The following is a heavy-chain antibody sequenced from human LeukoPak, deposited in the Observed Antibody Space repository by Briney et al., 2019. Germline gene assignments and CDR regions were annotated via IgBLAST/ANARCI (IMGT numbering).Heavy chain of an antibody. CDR2: ISGSGGST. CDR3: AKELSHYDILTGYYNGLTFDY. V-gene: IGHV3-23*01. CDR1: GVTFDRYA. D-gene: IGHD3-9*01. J-gene: IGHJ4*02. Sequence: PGGSLRLSCAASGVTFDRYAMTWVRQAPGKGLEWVSAISGSGGSTYYADSVKGRFTISRDNSKNTLYLQMNSLRAEDTAVYYCAKELSHYDILTGYYNGLTFDYWGQGTLVTVSS.